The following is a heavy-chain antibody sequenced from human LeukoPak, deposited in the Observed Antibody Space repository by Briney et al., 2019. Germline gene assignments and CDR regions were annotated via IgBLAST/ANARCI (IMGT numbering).Heavy chain of an antibody. CDR3: ARGPRYIVATTRWYYFDY. J-gene: IGHJ4*02. Sequence: ASVKVSCKASGGTFSSYAISWVRQAPGQGLELMGGIIPIFGTANYAQKFQGRVTITTDESTSTAYMELSSLRSEDTAVYYCARGPRYIVATTRWYYFDYWGQGTLVTVSS. V-gene: IGHV1-69*05. CDR2: IIPIFGTA. D-gene: IGHD5-12*01. CDR1: GGTFSSYA.